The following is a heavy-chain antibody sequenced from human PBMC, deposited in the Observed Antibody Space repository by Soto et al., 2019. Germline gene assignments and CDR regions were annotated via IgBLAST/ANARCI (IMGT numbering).Heavy chain of an antibody. CDR1: GGTFSSYA. Sequence: QVQLVQSGAEVKKPGSSVKVSCKASGGTFSSYAISWVRQAPGQGLEWMGGIIPIFGTANYAQKFQGSVTMTAHGCTGTAYMELRSLRSEDAAVYSCAGNWQPSWFAPWGQGTLVTVSS. J-gene: IGHJ5*02. CDR2: IIPIFGTA. V-gene: IGHV1-69*12. CDR3: AGNWQPSWFAP.